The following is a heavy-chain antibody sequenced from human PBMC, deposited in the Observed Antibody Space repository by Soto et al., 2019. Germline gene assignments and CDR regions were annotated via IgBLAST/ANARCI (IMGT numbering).Heavy chain of an antibody. V-gene: IGHV3-15*07. CDR3: TRGLSSAD. D-gene: IGHD6-19*01. CDR2: VRTKTDGGTT. J-gene: IGHJ4*02. Sequence: EMQLVESGGGLVKPGGSLRLSCAASGFTFSTAWMNWVRQAPGKGLEWVGRVRTKTDGGTTDYAAAVEGRFTISRDDPNNTLYLQMSSLKTEDTAVYYCTRGLSSADCGQGTLVTVSS. CDR1: GFTFSTAW.